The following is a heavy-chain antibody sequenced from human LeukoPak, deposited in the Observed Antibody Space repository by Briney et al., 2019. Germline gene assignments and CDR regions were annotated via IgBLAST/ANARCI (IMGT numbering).Heavy chain of an antibody. CDR2: IRYDGSNK. CDR1: GFTFSSYV. CDR3: AKDPRDHSYGWSWRYFDY. J-gene: IGHJ4*02. Sequence: GSLRLSCAASGFTFSSYVMHWARQAPGKGLEWVAFIRYDGSNKYYADSVKGRFTISRDNSKNTLYLQMNNLRAEDTAVYYCAKDPRDHSYGWSWRYFDYWGQGTLVTVSS. V-gene: IGHV3-30*02. D-gene: IGHD5-18*01.